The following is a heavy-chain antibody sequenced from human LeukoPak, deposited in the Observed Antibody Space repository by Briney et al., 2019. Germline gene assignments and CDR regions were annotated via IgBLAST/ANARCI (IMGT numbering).Heavy chain of an antibody. Sequence: GGSLRLSCAVSGLTFSSYSMSWVRQAPGEGLYWVSGISASGSGTYYADFLKGRFTISRDNSKNTLYLQMNNLRVEDTAVYYCAKDAAGPEYWGQGTLVTVST. D-gene: IGHD6-13*01. J-gene: IGHJ4*02. CDR1: GLTFSSYS. CDR2: ISASGSGT. V-gene: IGHV3-23*01. CDR3: AKDAAGPEY.